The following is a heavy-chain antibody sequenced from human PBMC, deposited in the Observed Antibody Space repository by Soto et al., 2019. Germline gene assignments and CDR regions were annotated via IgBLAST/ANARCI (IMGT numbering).Heavy chain of an antibody. D-gene: IGHD6-19*01. J-gene: IGHJ6*02. CDR1: GGTFSSYA. V-gene: IGHV1-69*13. CDR2: IIPIFGTA. CDR3: ARGIAVGTQSDYYYYGMDV. Sequence: ASVKVSCKASGGTFSSYAISWVRQAPGQGLEWMGGIIPIFGTANYAQKFQGRVTITADESTSTAYMELSSLRSEDTAVYYCARGIAVGTQSDYYYYGMDVWGQGTTVTVSS.